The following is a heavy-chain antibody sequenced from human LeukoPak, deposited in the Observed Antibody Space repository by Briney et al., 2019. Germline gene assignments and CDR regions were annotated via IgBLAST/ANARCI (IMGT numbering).Heavy chain of an antibody. CDR3: ARGYSTSSAVEWFDT. CDR1: GGCMSTYS. V-gene: IGHV4-59*01. D-gene: IGHD6-6*01. Sequence: SETLSLTCTVSGGCMSTYSWSWIRQPPGKGLEWIGYIYDRGSTNYNPSLKSRVSISIDTSKNQFSLELSSVTAADTAVYYCARGYSTSSAVEWFDTWGRGTLVTVSS. J-gene: IGHJ5*02. CDR2: IYDRGST.